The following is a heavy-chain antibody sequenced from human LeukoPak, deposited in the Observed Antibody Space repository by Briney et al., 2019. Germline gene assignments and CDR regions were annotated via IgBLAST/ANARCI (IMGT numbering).Heavy chain of an antibody. V-gene: IGHV3-49*04. D-gene: IGHD3-22*01. CDR3: TTYYYDSSGYPVVVDY. Sequence: GGSLRLSCTASGFTFGDYAMSWVRQAPGKGLEWVGFIRSKAYGGTTEYAASVKGRFTISRDDSKSIAYLQMNSLKTEDTAVYYCTTYYYDSSGYPVVVDYWGQGTLITVSS. J-gene: IGHJ4*02. CDR1: GFTFGDYA. CDR2: IRSKAYGGTT.